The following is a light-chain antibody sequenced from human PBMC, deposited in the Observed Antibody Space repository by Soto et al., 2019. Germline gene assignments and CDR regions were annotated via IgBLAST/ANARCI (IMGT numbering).Light chain of an antibody. Sequence: QSVLTQSSSASASLGSSVKLTCTLSSGHSSYIIAWHQQQPGKAPRYLMKLEGSGSYNKGSGVPDRFSGSSSGADRYLTISNLQVEDEDDYYCETWDSNTRVFGGGTKLTVL. J-gene: IGLJ3*02. CDR3: ETWDSNTRV. V-gene: IGLV4-60*02. CDR1: SGHSSYI. CDR2: LEGSGSY.